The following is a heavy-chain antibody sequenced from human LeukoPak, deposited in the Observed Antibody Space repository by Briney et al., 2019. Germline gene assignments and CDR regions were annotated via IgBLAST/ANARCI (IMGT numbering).Heavy chain of an antibody. CDR3: ARKNFSPNWFFDV. CDR2: VYDSGDT. V-gene: IGHV4-59*08. D-gene: IGHD3-3*01. Sequence: SESLSLTCIVSGGSMSGHYWNWIRQSPGKPLEWIGYVYDSGDTNYNPALKSRVSISLDTSKNQFSLRLMSVTATDTALYFCARKNFSPNWFFDVWGRGTLVTVSS. J-gene: IGHJ2*01. CDR1: GGSMSGHY.